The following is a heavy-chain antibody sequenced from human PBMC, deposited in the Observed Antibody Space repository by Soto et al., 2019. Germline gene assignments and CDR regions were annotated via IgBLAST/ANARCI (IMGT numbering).Heavy chain of an antibody. Sequence: GGSLRLSCAASGFTFSSYAMSWVRQAPGKGLEWVSAISGSGGSTYYADSVKGRFTISRDNSKNTLYLQMNSLRAEDTAVYYCAKGPRSNLAVAARYYYGMDVWGQGTTVTVSS. CDR2: ISGSGGST. J-gene: IGHJ6*02. CDR1: GFTFSSYA. V-gene: IGHV3-23*01. D-gene: IGHD6-19*01. CDR3: AKGPRSNLAVAARYYYGMDV.